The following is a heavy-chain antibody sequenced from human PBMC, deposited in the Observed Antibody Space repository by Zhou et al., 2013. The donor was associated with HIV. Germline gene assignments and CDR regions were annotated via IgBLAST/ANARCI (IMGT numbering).Heavy chain of an antibody. CDR1: GGTFSSYA. CDR2: IIPIFGTA. CDR3: ARDREHIVVDGGAFDI. V-gene: IGHV1-69*13. D-gene: IGHD2-21*01. Sequence: QVQLVQSGAEVKKPGSSVKVSCKASGGTFSSYAISWVRQAPGQGLEWMGRIIPIFGTANYAQKFQGRVTITADESTSTAYMELSSLRSEDTAVYYCARDREHIVVDGGAFDIWGQGTMVTVSS. J-gene: IGHJ3*02.